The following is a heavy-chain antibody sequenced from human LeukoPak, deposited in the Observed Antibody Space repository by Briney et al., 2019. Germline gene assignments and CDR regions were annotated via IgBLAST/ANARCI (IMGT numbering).Heavy chain of an antibody. V-gene: IGHV4-39*07. CDR3: ARSLRLYYYDSSGYYFDY. Sequence: SETLSRTCTVSSGSISTRNYYWGWVRQPPGKALEWIGNIFYSGSTYYSPSLKSRVTISLDTSRNQFSLKLSSVTAAGTAGYYCARSLRLYYYDSSGYYFDYWGQGTLVTVSS. CDR1: SGSISTRNYY. CDR2: IFYSGST. J-gene: IGHJ4*02. D-gene: IGHD3-22*01.